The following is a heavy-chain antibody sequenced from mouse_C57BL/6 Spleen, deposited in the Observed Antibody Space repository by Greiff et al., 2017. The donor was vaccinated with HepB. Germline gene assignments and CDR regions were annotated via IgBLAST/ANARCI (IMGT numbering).Heavy chain of an antibody. D-gene: IGHD2-1*01. CDR1: GYTFTSYW. CDR2: IDPSDSET. CDR3: AKRIYYGNYDYAMDY. J-gene: IGHJ4*01. V-gene: IGHV1-52*01. Sequence: QVQLQQPGAELVRPGSSVKLSCKASGYTFTSYWMHWVKQRPIQGLEWIGNIDPSDSETHYNQKFKDKATLTVDKSSSTAYMQLSSLTSEDSAVYYRAKRIYYGNYDYAMDYWGQGTSVTVSS.